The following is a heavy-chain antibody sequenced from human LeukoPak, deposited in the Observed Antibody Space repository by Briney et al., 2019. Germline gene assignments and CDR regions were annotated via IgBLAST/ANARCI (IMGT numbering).Heavy chain of an antibody. Sequence: PSQTLSLTCAVSGGSISSGGYSWSWIRQPPGKGLEWIGYIYHSGSTYYNPSLKSRVTISVDRSKNQFSLKLSSVTAADTAVYYYARGGVTTWFDPWGQGTLVTVSS. CDR3: ARGGVTTWFDP. D-gene: IGHD4-17*01. V-gene: IGHV4-30-2*01. J-gene: IGHJ5*02. CDR1: GGSISSGGYS. CDR2: IYHSGST.